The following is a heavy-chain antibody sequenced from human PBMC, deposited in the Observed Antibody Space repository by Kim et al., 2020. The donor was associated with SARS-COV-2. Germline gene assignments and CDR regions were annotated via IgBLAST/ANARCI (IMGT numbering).Heavy chain of an antibody. D-gene: IGHD3-22*01. J-gene: IGHJ3*02. CDR2: IYYSGST. CDR1: GGSISSYY. CDR3: ARRTLYYYDSSGYYRSDAFDI. V-gene: IGHV4-59*08. Sequence: SETLSLTCTVSGGSISSYYWSWIRQPPGKGLEWIGYIYYSGSTNYNPSLKSRVTISVDTSKNQFSLKLSPVTAADTAVYYCARRTLYYYDSSGYYRSDAFDIWGEGTMVTVSS.